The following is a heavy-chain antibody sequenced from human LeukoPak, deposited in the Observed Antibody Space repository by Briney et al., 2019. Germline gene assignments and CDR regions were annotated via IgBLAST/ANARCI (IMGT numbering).Heavy chain of an antibody. J-gene: IGHJ4*02. CDR3: ARGWRLAVAALFDY. D-gene: IGHD6-19*01. V-gene: IGHV3-30*04. CDR1: GFTLSSYA. CDR2: ISYDGSNK. Sequence: GRSLRLSCAASGFTLSSYAMHWVRQAPGKGLEWVAVISYDGSNKYYADSVKGRFTISRDNSKNTLYLQMNSLRAEDTAVYYCARGWRLAVAALFDYWGQGTLVTVSS.